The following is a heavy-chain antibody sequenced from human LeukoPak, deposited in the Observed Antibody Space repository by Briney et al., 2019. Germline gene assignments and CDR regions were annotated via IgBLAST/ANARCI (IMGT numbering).Heavy chain of an antibody. Sequence: GASVKVSCKASGGTFSSYAISWVRQAPGQGLEWMGGIIPIFGTANYAQKFQGRVTITADESTSTAYMELSSLKTEDTAVYYCTAGNGTSDFDYWGQGSLVTVSS. J-gene: IGHJ4*02. D-gene: IGHD1-7*01. V-gene: IGHV1-69*13. CDR2: IIPIFGTA. CDR3: TAGNGTSDFDY. CDR1: GGTFSSYA.